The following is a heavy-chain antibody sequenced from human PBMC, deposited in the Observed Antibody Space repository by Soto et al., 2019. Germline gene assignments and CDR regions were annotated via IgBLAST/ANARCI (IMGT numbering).Heavy chain of an antibody. J-gene: IGHJ4*02. V-gene: IGHV4-59*01. CDR3: ARVGGVAARTFDY. CDR1: GGSISPFY. D-gene: IGHD2-15*01. CDR2: LYYSGNT. Sequence: SETLSLTCTFSGGSISPFYWSWVRQPPGKGLEWIGYLYYSGNTNYNPSLKSRVTISVDASKNQVPLRLTSVTAADTAVYYCARVGGVAARTFDYWGQGTVVTLL.